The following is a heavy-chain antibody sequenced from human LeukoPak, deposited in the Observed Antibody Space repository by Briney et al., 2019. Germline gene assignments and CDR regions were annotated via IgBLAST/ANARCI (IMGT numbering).Heavy chain of an antibody. Sequence: TLSLTCTVSGGSISSGSYYWSWIRQPAGKGLEWIGRIYTSGSTNYNPSLKSRVTMSVDTSKNQFSLKLSSVTAADTAVYYCARGDYPYYYGMDVWGQGTTVTVSS. CDR2: IYTSGST. D-gene: IGHD4-11*01. V-gene: IGHV4-61*02. CDR3: ARGDYPYYYGMDV. J-gene: IGHJ6*02. CDR1: GGSISSGSYY.